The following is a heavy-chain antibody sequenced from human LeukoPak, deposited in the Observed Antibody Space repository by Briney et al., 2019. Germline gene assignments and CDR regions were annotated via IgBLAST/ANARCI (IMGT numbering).Heavy chain of an antibody. CDR1: GGSFSGYY. D-gene: IGHD3-22*01. CDR2: INHSGST. Sequence: SETLSLTCAVYGGSFSGYYWSWIRQPPGKGLEWIGEINHSGSTNYNPSVKSRVTISVDTSKNQFSLKLSSVTAADTAVYYCARDSITMTVVLHRGIDYWGQGTLVTVSS. J-gene: IGHJ4*02. V-gene: IGHV4-34*01. CDR3: ARDSITMTVVLHRGIDY.